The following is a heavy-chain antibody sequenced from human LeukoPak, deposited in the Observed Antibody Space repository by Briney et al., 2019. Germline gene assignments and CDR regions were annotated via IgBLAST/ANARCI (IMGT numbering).Heavy chain of an antibody. CDR3: ARQNYGLFDY. V-gene: IGHV3-7*05. J-gene: IGHJ4*02. CDR2: IEEDGSEK. Sequence: GGSLRLSCAASEFTFSSHWMSWVRQAPGKGLEWVANIEEDGSEKYYVDSVKGRFTISRDSAKNSLYLQMNNLRAEDTAVYYCARQNYGLFDYWGQGTLVTVSS. CDR1: EFTFSSHW. D-gene: IGHD3-10*01.